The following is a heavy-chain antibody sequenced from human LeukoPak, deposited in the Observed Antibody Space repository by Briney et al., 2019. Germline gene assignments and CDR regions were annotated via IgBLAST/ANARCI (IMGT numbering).Heavy chain of an antibody. CDR2: ISGSGGST. D-gene: IGHD3-22*01. CDR1: GFTFSSYA. V-gene: IGHV3-23*01. CDR3: ARDLAGVQKHDSSGLVDY. J-gene: IGHJ4*02. Sequence: HPGGSLRLSCAASGFTFSSYAMSWVRQAPGKGLEWVSAISGSGGSTYYADSVKGRFTISRDNSKNTLYLQMNSLRAEDTAVYYCARDLAGVQKHDSSGLVDYWGQGTLVTVSS.